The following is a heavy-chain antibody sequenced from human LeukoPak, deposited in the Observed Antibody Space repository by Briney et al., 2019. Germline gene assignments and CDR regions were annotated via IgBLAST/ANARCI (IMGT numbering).Heavy chain of an antibody. Sequence: GGSLRLSCAASGFTFSNNGMTWVRQAPGKGMEWVKGISDGGDTTYDAGSVKGRFTVSRDNSKNILYLKMNSLRAEDTAIYYCAKTQGFFDHWGQGSLVTVSS. CDR2: ISDGGDTT. CDR3: AKTQGFFDH. CDR1: GFTFSNNG. J-gene: IGHJ4*02. V-gene: IGHV3-23*01.